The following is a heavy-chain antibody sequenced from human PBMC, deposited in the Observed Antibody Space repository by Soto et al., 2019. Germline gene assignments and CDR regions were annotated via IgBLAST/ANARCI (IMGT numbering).Heavy chain of an antibody. CDR3: AAYDFSGYYYYGMDV. CDR2: INPNSGGT. J-gene: IGHJ6*02. D-gene: IGHD3-3*01. CDR1: GCTFTGDY. Sequence: GASVKVSFKASGCTFTGDYMHWLRHAAGQGLEWMGWINPNSGGTNYAQKFQGRVTMTRDTSISTAYMELSRLRSDDTAVYYCAAYDFSGYYYYGMDVWGQGTTVTVSS. V-gene: IGHV1-2*02.